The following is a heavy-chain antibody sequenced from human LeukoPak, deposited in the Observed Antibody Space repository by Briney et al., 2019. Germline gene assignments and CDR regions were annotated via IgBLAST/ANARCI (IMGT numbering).Heavy chain of an antibody. CDR1: GGSISSSSYY. CDR2: IYYSGST. Sequence: ATLSLMCTVSGGSISSSSYYWGWIRQPPGKGLEWIGSIYYSGSTYYNPSLKSRVTISVDTSKNQFSLKLSSVTAADTAVYYCARVTSGYSSSWSDYWGQGTLVTVSS. V-gene: IGHV4-39*01. D-gene: IGHD6-13*01. J-gene: IGHJ4*02. CDR3: ARVTSGYSSSWSDY.